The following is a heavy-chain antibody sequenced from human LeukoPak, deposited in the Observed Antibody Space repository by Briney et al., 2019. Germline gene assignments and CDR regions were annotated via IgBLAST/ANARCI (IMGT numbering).Heavy chain of an antibody. CDR3: ARHSSRSHPNFDY. CDR1: GGSISSSNYY. D-gene: IGHD2/OR15-2a*01. Sequence: SSETLSLTCTVSGGSISSSNYYWGWIRQPPGMGLEWIGSIYYSGTTYYNPSLESRVTVSVDTSKNQFSPKLSSVTAADTAVYYCARHSSRSHPNFDYWGQGILVTVSS. CDR2: IYYSGTT. V-gene: IGHV4-39*01. J-gene: IGHJ4*02.